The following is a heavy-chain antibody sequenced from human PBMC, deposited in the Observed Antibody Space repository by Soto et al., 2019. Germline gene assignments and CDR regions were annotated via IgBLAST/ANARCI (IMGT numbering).Heavy chain of an antibody. CDR1: GGSISSGDYY. Sequence: SETLSLTCTVSGGSISSGDYYWSWIRQPPGKGLEWIGYIYYSGSTYYNPSLKSRVTISVDTSKNQFSLKLSSVTAADTAVYYCARALQYHNWFDPWGQGTLVTVSS. J-gene: IGHJ5*02. V-gene: IGHV4-30-4*01. CDR2: IYYSGST. D-gene: IGHD4-4*01. CDR3: ARALQYHNWFDP.